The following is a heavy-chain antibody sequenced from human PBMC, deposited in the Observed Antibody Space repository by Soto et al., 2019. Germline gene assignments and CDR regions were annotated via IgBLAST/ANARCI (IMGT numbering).Heavy chain of an antibody. Sequence: LSLTCTVSGDSISGGGYYWSWIRQHPGKGLEWIGYIYYSGNTEYNPSLKSRVTISVDTSKNQFSLKLSSVTAADTAVYYCARGLAEWSNDYWGQGILVTVSS. V-gene: IGHV4-31*03. D-gene: IGHD2-8*01. CDR2: IYYSGNT. J-gene: IGHJ4*02. CDR1: GDSISGGGYY. CDR3: ARGLAEWSNDY.